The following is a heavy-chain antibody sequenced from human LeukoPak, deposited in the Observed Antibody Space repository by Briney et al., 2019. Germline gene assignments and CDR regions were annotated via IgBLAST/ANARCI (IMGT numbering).Heavy chain of an antibody. V-gene: IGHV3-73*01. CDR3: TRRHCSGGSCYSDY. Sequence: GGSLRLSCAASGFTFSGSAMHWVRQASGKGLEWVGRIRSKANSYATAYAASVKGRFTISRDDSKNTAYLQMNSLKTEDTAVYYCTRRHCSGGSCYSDYWAREPWSPSPQ. D-gene: IGHD2-15*01. CDR2: IRSKANSYAT. CDR1: GFTFSGSA. J-gene: IGHJ4*02.